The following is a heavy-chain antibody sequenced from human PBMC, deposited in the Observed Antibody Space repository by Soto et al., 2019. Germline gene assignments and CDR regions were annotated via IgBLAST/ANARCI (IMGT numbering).Heavy chain of an antibody. V-gene: IGHV4-34*01. CDR2: INHSGST. J-gene: IGHJ1*01. CDR3: ATSIAARLGYFTQH. CDR1: GGSFSGYY. Sequence: SETLSLTCAVYGGSFSGYYWSWIRQPPGNGLEWIGEINHSGSTNYNPSLKSRVTISVDTSKNQFSLKLSSVTAADTAVYYCATSIAARLGYFTQHWGQGTLVTVSS. D-gene: IGHD6-6*01.